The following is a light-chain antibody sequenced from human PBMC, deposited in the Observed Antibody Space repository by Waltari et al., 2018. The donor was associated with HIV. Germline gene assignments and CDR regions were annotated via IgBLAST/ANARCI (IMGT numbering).Light chain of an antibody. V-gene: IGLV1-47*01. CDR2: RID. J-gene: IGLJ2*01. CDR1: SSNTGRNY. Sequence: SVLTQPPSASGTPGQRVTIPCSGSSSNTGRNYVFWYQHVPATAPKLLLYRIDQRPSGVPDRFSGSTSGTSASLAISGLRPEDEADYYCATWDDSLSGVLFGGGTKLTVL. CDR3: ATWDDSLSGVL.